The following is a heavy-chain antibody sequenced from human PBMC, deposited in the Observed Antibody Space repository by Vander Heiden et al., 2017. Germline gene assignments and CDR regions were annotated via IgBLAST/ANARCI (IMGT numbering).Heavy chain of an antibody. CDR3: GRGDSNVRAFNI. Sequence: HVQLQHSGPGVAKPSDTLALTCAMSGDSDSSNSVFWNWIRQSPSRSLEWLERTYYRSKWYVDYAVSLKSRITINPDTSKNQFSLQMNSVTPEDTAVYYCGRGDSNVRAFNIWGQGTMVTVSS. CDR1: GDSDSSNSVF. D-gene: IGHD2-21*02. CDR2: TYYRSKWYV. J-gene: IGHJ3*02. V-gene: IGHV6-1*01.